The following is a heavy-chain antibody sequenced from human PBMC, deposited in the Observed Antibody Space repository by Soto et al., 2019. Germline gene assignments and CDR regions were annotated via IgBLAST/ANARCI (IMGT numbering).Heavy chain of an antibody. V-gene: IGHV2-5*04. CDR1: GFSFSTSSVG. CDR3: VTVDWVATGIRYYFDY. Sequence: QITLKESGPTLVKPTQTLTLTCTFSGFSFSTSSVGVGWIRQPPGKALEWLALIYWDDDKRYTPSLRNMLTITKDTSRNQVVVTMTDMDPVDTGTYYCVTVDWVATGIRYYFDYWGQGTLVTVSS. D-gene: IGHD2-21*02. CDR2: IYWDDDK. J-gene: IGHJ4*02.